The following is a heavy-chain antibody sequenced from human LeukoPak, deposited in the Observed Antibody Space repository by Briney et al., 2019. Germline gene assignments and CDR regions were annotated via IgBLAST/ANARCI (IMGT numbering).Heavy chain of an antibody. CDR2: ISAYNGNT. D-gene: IGHD3-3*01. Sequence: ASVKVSCKASGYTFTSYGISWVRQAPGQGLEWIGWISAYNGNTNYAQKHQGRVTMTTDTPTRTAHMELRSLTSDDTALYYCARDTDFWSDLDYWGQGTLVTVSS. V-gene: IGHV1-18*01. J-gene: IGHJ4*02. CDR3: ARDTDFWSDLDY. CDR1: GYTFTSYG.